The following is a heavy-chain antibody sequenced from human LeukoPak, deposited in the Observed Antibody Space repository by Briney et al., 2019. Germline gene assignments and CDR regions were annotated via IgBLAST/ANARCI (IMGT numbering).Heavy chain of an antibody. CDR1: GGSFSGYY. D-gene: IGHD3-3*01. V-gene: IGHV4-34*01. Sequence: SETLSLTCAVYGGSFSGYYWSWIRQPPGKGLEWIGEINHSGSTNYNPSLKGRVTISVDTSKNQFSLKLSSVTAADTAVYYCARAPGGVGVNWGQGTLVTVSS. CDR2: INHSGST. J-gene: IGHJ4*02. CDR3: ARAPGGVGVN.